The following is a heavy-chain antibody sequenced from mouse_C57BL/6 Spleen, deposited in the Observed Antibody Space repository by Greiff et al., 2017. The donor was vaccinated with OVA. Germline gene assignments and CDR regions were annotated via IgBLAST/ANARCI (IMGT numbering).Heavy chain of an antibody. D-gene: IGHD6-1*01. CDR1: GYAFSSYW. J-gene: IGHJ2*01. CDR3: ARSTVYYFDY. CDR2: IYPGDGDT. Sequence: VQRVESGAELVKPGASVKISCKASGYAFSSYWMNWVKQRPGKGLEWIGQIYPGDGDTNYNGKFKGKATLTADKSSSTAYMQLSSLTSEDSAVYFCARSTVYYFDYWGQGTTLTVSS. V-gene: IGHV1-80*01.